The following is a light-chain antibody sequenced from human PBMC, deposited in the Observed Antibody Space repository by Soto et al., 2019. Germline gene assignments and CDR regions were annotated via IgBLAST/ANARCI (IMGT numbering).Light chain of an antibody. CDR2: AAS. J-gene: IGKJ1*01. V-gene: IGKV1-8*01. CDR3: QQYYSYPS. CDR1: QGISSY. Sequence: AIRMTQSPSSLSASTVDRVTITCRASQGISSYLAWYQQKPGKAPKLLIYAASALQSGVPSRFSGSGSGTDFTLTISCLQSEDFATYYCQQYYSYPSFGQGTKVDIK.